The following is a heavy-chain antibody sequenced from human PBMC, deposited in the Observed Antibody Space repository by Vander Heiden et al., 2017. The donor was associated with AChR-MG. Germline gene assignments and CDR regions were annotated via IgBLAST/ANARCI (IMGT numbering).Heavy chain of an antibody. Sequence: EVQLVESGGGLVTPGGSLRLSCPASGFTFSRYWMSWVRQAPGKGPEWVANTKQDGSEKYYVDSVKGRFTISRDNAKNSLYLQMNSLRVEDTAVYYCARDKIVGATLFDYWGQGILVAVSS. V-gene: IGHV3-7*01. D-gene: IGHD1-26*01. CDR2: TKQDGSEK. CDR3: ARDKIVGATLFDY. CDR1: GFTFSRYW. J-gene: IGHJ4*02.